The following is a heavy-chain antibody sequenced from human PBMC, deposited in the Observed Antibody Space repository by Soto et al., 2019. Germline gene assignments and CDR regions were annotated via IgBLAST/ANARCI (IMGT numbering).Heavy chain of an antibody. J-gene: IGHJ4*02. CDR2: INPSGGST. V-gene: IGHV1-46*01. CDR3: ARDSSGNALLY. D-gene: IGHD6-25*01. Sequence: QVQLVQSGAEVKKPGTSVKVSCKASGYTFTSYYMHWVRQAPGQGLEWMGIINPSGGSTSYAQKFQGRVTMTRDTSTSTVYMELSSLRSEDTAVYYCARDSSGNALLYWGQGTLVTVSS. CDR1: GYTFTSYY.